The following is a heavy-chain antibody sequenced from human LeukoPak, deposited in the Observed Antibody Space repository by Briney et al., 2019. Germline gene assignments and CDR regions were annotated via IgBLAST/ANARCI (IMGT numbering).Heavy chain of an antibody. Sequence: SETLSLTCTVPRGSISDYYWSWIRQPPGEGLGWSGCIYYSGSTNYNPSLKSRVTISLDTSKNQFSLNLNSVTAADTAVYYCARELKVGNTGYYFDYWGQGTLVTVSS. D-gene: IGHD2/OR15-2a*01. CDR2: IYYSGST. J-gene: IGHJ4*02. CDR1: RGSISDYY. CDR3: ARELKVGNTGYYFDY. V-gene: IGHV4-59*01.